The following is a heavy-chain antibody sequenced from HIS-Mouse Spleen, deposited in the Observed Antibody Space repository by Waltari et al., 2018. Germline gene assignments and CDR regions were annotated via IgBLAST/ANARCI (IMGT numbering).Heavy chain of an antibody. Sequence: QVQLVESGGGVVQPGRSLRLSCAASGFTFSSYGMHWVRQAPGKGLEWVVVISYDGSNKYYAYSVKGRFTISRDNSKNTLYLQMNSLRAEDTAVYYCAKDKHHAFDYWGQGTLVTVSS. V-gene: IGHV3-30*18. CDR3: AKDKHHAFDY. J-gene: IGHJ4*02. CDR2: ISYDGSNK. CDR1: GFTFSSYG.